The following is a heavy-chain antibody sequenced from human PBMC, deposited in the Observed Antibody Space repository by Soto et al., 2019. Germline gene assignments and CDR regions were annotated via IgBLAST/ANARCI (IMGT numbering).Heavy chain of an antibody. CDR1: GGTFSSYA. V-gene: IGHV1-69*01. J-gene: IGHJ6*02. Sequence: QVQLGQSGAEVKKPGSSVKVSCKASGGTFSSYAISWVRQAPGQGLEGMGGIIPIFGTANYAQKFQGRVTITADESTSTAYMELSSLRSEDTAVYYCARSGAYDSSGYYYDYYYYGMDVWGQGTTVTVSS. D-gene: IGHD3-22*01. CDR3: ARSGAYDSSGYYYDYYYYGMDV. CDR2: IIPIFGTA.